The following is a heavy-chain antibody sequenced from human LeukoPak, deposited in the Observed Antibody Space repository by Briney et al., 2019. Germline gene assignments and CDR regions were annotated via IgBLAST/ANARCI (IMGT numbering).Heavy chain of an antibody. CDR1: GYTFTSYG. V-gene: IGHV1-18*01. CDR3: ARVGISAPKTYYYDSSGSNWFDP. D-gene: IGHD3-22*01. CDR2: ISAYNGNT. J-gene: IGHJ5*02. Sequence: ASVKVSCKASGYTFTSYGISWVRQAPGQGLEWMGWISAYNGNTNYAQKLQGRVTMTTDTSTSTAYMGLRSLRSDDTAVYYCARVGISAPKTYYYDSSGSNWFDPWGQGTLVTVSS.